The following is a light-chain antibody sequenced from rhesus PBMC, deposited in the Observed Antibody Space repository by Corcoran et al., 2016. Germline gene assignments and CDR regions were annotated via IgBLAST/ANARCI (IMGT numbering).Light chain of an antibody. V-gene: IGKV1-43*01. Sequence: DIQMTQSPSSLSASVGDRVTITCRASQGIGIYLNWYHQRPGKAPKRLIYVASSLESGVPSRFSGSGSGTAFTHTISSMQPKGCAPYYCIKYNSFPFTFGQGTKVEIK. J-gene: IGKJ2*01. CDR2: VAS. CDR3: IKYNSFPFT. CDR1: QGIGIY.